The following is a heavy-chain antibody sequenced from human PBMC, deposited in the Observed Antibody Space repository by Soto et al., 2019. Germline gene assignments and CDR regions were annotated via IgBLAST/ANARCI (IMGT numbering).Heavy chain of an antibody. D-gene: IGHD2-2*01. J-gene: IGHJ6*02. CDR3: AREYCSSTSCYYGMDV. V-gene: IGHV3-48*03. Sequence: PGGSLRLSCAASGFTFISYEMNWVRQAPGKGLEWVSYISSSGSTIYYADSVKGRFTISRDNAKNSLYLQMNSLRAEDTAVYYCAREYCSSTSCYYGMDVWGQGTTVTVSS. CDR1: GFTFISYE. CDR2: ISSSGSTI.